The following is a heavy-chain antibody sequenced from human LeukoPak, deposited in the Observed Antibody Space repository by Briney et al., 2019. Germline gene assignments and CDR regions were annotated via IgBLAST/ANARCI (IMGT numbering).Heavy chain of an antibody. CDR2: IWYDGSNK. Sequence: PGRSLRLSCAASGCTFSSYVMHWVRQAPGKGLEGVAVIWYDGSNKYYADSVKGRFTISRDNSKNTLYLQMNSLRAEDTAVYYCARDSVAVAGYYYYGMDVWGQGTTVTVSS. CDR1: GCTFSSYV. J-gene: IGHJ6*02. V-gene: IGHV3-33*01. D-gene: IGHD6-19*01. CDR3: ARDSVAVAGYYYYGMDV.